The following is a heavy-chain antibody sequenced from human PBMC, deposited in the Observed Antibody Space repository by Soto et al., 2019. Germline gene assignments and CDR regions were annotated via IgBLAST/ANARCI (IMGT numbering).Heavy chain of an antibody. CDR1: GGSISVYY. J-gene: IGHJ4*02. CDR3: ARGVGSSPPQY. Sequence: SETLSLTCTISGGSISVYYWSWIRQSPRQGLEWIGYVYDNGRPYYSPSLKSGVIIKADTSKNQISRKWTSATAADTAVYYWARGVGSSPPQYWGRGTLVTVSS. D-gene: IGHD1-26*01. V-gene: IGHV4-59*01. CDR2: VYDNGRP.